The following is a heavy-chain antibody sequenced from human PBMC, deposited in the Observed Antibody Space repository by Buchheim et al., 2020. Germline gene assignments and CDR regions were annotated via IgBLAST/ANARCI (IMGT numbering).Heavy chain of an antibody. D-gene: IGHD6-6*01. CDR3: ARDSRT. J-gene: IGHJ5*02. Sequence: QVQLVESGGGVVQPGRSLRLSCAASEFTFSSYGMHWVRQAPGKGLEWVAVIYSGGSTYYADSVKGRFTISRDNSKNTLYLQMNSLRAEDTAVYYCARDSRTWGQGTL. V-gene: IGHV3-NL1*01. CDR2: IYSGGST. CDR1: EFTFSSYG.